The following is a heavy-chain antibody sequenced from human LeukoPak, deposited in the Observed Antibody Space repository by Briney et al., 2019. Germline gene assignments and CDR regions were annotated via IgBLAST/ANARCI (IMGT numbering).Heavy chain of an antibody. D-gene: IGHD1-26*01. CDR1: GDSISSSNCY. J-gene: IGHJ5*02. V-gene: IGHV4-39*01. CDR2: IYFSGGT. Sequence: SETLSLTCTVYGDSISSSNCYWGWIRQPPGKGLEWIGSIYFSGGTYYNASLKSRVTISVDTSKNQFSLKLSSVTAADTAVYYCARVGPGANWFDPWGQGTLVTVSS. CDR3: ARVGPGANWFDP.